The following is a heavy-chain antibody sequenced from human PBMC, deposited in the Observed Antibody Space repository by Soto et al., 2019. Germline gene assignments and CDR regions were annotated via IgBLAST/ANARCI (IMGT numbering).Heavy chain of an antibody. Sequence: PGGSLRLSCAASGFTFSDYYMSWIRQAPGKGLEWVSYISSSSSYTNYADSVKGRFTISRDNARNSLYLQMNSLRAEDTAVYYCGTYYYDSSGYYYVGYWGQGTLVTVSS. V-gene: IGHV3-11*03. J-gene: IGHJ4*02. CDR2: ISSSSSYT. CDR3: GTYYYDSSGYYYVGY. CDR1: GFTFSDYY. D-gene: IGHD3-22*01.